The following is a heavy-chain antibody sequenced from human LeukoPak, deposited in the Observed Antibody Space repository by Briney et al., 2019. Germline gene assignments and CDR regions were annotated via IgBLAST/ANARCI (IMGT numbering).Heavy chain of an antibody. Sequence: SVKVSCKASGGTFSSYAISWVRQAPGQGLEWMGGIIPIFGTANYAQKFQGRVTITTDESTGTAYMELSSLRSEDTAVYYCARDLNCSGGSCYSGYWGQGTLVTVSS. J-gene: IGHJ4*02. CDR2: IIPIFGTA. CDR1: GGTFSSYA. D-gene: IGHD2-15*01. V-gene: IGHV1-69*05. CDR3: ARDLNCSGGSCYSGY.